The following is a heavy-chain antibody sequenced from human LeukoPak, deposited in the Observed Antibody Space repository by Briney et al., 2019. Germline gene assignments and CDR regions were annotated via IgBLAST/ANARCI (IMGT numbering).Heavy chain of an antibody. J-gene: IGHJ5*02. CDR2: ISAYNGNT. D-gene: IGHD3-22*01. CDR1: GYTFTSYG. Sequence: ASVKVSCKASGYTFTSYGISWVRQAPGQGLEWMGWISAYNGNTNYAQKLQGRVTMPTDTSTSTAYMELRSLRSDDTAVYYCARTSYDSSGYSSWFDPWGQGTLVTVSS. V-gene: IGHV1-18*01. CDR3: ARTSYDSSGYSSWFDP.